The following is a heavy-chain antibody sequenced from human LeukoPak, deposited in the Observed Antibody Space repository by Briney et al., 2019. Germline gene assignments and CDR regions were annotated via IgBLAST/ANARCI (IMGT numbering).Heavy chain of an antibody. J-gene: IGHJ4*02. CDR2: ISSNGDNT. CDR3: VRGTGY. Sequence: GGSLRLSCSVSGFTFSTYVMHWVRQAPGKGLDYVSAISSNGDNTYYADSAKGRFTISRDNSKNTLYLQMSSLRADDTAVYYCVRGTGYWGQGTLVTVSS. CDR1: GFTFSTYV. V-gene: IGHV3-64D*06.